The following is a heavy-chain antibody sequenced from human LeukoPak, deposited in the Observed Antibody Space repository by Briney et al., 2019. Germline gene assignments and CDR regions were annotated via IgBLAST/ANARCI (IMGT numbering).Heavy chain of an antibody. CDR1: GCTVSSNY. J-gene: IGHJ6*04. Sequence: GGSLRLSCAASGCTVSSNYMSWVRQAPGKGLEWVSVIYSGGSTYYADSVKGRFTISRDNSKNTLYLQMNSLRAEDTAVYYCARDLRFGEKDYYYGMDVWGKGTTVTVSS. V-gene: IGHV3-53*01. CDR3: ARDLRFGEKDYYYGMDV. D-gene: IGHD3-10*01. CDR2: IYSGGST.